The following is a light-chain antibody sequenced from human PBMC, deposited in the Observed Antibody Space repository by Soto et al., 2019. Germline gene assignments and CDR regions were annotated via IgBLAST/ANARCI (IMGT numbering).Light chain of an antibody. CDR1: QNIRNW. CDR2: DAS. V-gene: IGKV1-5*01. J-gene: IGKJ1*01. CDR3: QQYNSYPWT. Sequence: DIQISQSGCTLSASVGDSVTRTCRASQNIRNWLAWYQQKPGKAPNPLIYDASSLKSGVPARFSGSGSGTEFTLTISSLQPDDFATYYCQQYNSYPWTFGQGTKV.